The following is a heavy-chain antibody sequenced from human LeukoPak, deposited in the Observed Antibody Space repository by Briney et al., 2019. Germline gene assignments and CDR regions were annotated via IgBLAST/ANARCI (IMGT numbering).Heavy chain of an antibody. J-gene: IGHJ4*02. Sequence: PGGSLRLSCAASGFTFSSYSMNWVRQAPGKGLEWVSYISSSSSTIYYADSVKGRFTISRDNAKNSLYLQMNSLRAEDTAVYYCARGFEKRVLRFLEWPNSPFDYWGQGTLVTVSS. V-gene: IGHV3-48*01. D-gene: IGHD3-3*01. CDR3: ARGFEKRVLRFLEWPNSPFDY. CDR1: GFTFSSYS. CDR2: ISSSSSTI.